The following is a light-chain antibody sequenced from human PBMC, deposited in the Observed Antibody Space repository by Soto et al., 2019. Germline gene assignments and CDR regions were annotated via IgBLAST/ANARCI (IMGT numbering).Light chain of an antibody. V-gene: IGKV3-20*01. CDR1: QSVSSDN. CDR3: QQYGTSHLT. CDR2: GAS. Sequence: EIVMTQSPATLSVSPGERATLSCRASQSVSSDNLAWYQQKPGQAPRLLIYGASHRATGIPDRIRGSGSGTEFTLTISILEPEDFAVYYCQQYGTSHLTFGGGTKVDIK. J-gene: IGKJ4*01.